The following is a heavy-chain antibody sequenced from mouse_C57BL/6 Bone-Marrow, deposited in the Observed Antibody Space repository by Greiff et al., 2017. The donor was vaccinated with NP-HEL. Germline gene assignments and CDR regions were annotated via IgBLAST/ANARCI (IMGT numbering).Heavy chain of an antibody. Sequence: QVQLKQSGAELARPGASVKLSCKASGYTFTSYGISWVKQRTGQGLEWIGEIYPRSGNPYYIEKFKGKATLTADKSSSTAYMELRSLTSEDSAVYFCARVGVPTGSSCRFAYGGQGTLVTVSA. CDR3: ARVGVPTGSSCRFAY. CDR2: IYPRSGNP. J-gene: IGHJ3*01. CDR1: GYTFTSYG. D-gene: IGHD1-1*01. V-gene: IGHV1-81*01.